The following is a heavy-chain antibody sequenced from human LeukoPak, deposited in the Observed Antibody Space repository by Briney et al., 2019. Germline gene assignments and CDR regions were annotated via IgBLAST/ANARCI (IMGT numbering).Heavy chain of an antibody. V-gene: IGHV3-48*01. CDR2: TSSSSSTI. CDR1: GFTFSSYS. CDR3: AREDCSSTSCYAASFDY. J-gene: IGHJ4*02. D-gene: IGHD2-2*01. Sequence: PGGSLRLSCAASGFTFSSYSMNWVRQAPGKGLEWVSYTSSSSSTIYYADSVKGRFTISRDNAKNSLYLQMNSLRAEDTAVYYCAREDCSSTSCYAASFDYWGQGTLVTVSS.